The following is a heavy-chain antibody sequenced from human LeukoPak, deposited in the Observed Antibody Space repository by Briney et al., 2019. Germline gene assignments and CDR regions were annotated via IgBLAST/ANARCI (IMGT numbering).Heavy chain of an antibody. D-gene: IGHD3-10*02. CDR2: INPTNGDA. CDR3: ARDRVSFYYVDTYIPVGFDF. V-gene: IGHV1-46*01. Sequence: GASVKVSCKASGYTITSDFMHWVRQAPGHGLEWMGIINPTNGDATYTQKFQGRVIMTRDTSANTFYMELNSLTSEDTAVYYCARDRVSFYYVDTYIPVGFDFWGQGTLVTVSS. J-gene: IGHJ4*02. CDR1: GYTITSDF.